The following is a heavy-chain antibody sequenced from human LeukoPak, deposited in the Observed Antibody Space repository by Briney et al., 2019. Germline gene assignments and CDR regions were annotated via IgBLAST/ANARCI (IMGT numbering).Heavy chain of an antibody. J-gene: IGHJ4*02. CDR2: IRSKAYGGTT. CDR1: GFTFRDYP. V-gene: IGHV3-49*04. Sequence: LRLSCTAPGFTFRDYPMTSVRQAPAKGLELVGLIRSKAYGGTTEYAASVKGRFPISRDDSQRIAHLQMNSLKTEDTGVYYCTRGSTRARIAAAGTVHWGQGTLVTVSS. D-gene: IGHD6-13*01. CDR3: TRGSTRARIAAAGTVH.